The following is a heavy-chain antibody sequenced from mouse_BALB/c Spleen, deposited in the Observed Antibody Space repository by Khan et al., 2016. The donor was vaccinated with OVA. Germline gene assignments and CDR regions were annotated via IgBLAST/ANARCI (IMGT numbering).Heavy chain of an antibody. CDR3: ARYDGYYYTMDY. D-gene: IGHD2-14*01. Sequence: EVQLQESGPGLVKPSQSLSLTCTVTGYSITSDYAWNWIRQFPGNKLEWMGYISYSGSTSYNPSLKSRISITRDTSKNQFFLQLNSVTTEDTATXYCARYDGYYYTMDYWCQGTSVTVSS. J-gene: IGHJ4*01. CDR1: GYSITSDYA. CDR2: ISYSGST. V-gene: IGHV3-2*02.